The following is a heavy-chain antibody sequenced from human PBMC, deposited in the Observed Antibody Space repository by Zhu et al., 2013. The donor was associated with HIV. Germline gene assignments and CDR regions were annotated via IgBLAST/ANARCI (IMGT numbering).Heavy chain of an antibody. D-gene: IGHD5-18*01. CDR2: IIPIFGTA. Sequence: QVQLVQSGAEVKKPGSSVKVSCKASGGTFSSYAISWVRQAPGQGLEWMGGIIPIFGTANYAQKFQGRVTITADKSTSTAYMELSSLRSEDTAVYYCARALVDTAMVDYYYYGMDVRGQGTTVTSP. J-gene: IGHJ6*02. CDR1: GGTFSSYA. CDR3: ARALVDTAMVDYYYYGMDV. V-gene: IGHV1-69*06.